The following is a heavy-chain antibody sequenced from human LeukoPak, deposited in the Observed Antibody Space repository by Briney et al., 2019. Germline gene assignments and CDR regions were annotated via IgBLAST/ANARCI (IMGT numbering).Heavy chain of an antibody. CDR2: IRSKANSYAT. Sequence: HPGGSLRLSCAASGFTFSGSAMHWVRQASGKGLEWVGRIRSKANSYATAYAASVKGRFTISRDDSKNTAYLQMNSLKTEDTAVYYCTRRHSVRETSGDYWGQGTLVTVSS. D-gene: IGHD3-10*01. CDR1: GFTFSGSA. J-gene: IGHJ4*02. V-gene: IGHV3-73*01. CDR3: TRRHSVRETSGDY.